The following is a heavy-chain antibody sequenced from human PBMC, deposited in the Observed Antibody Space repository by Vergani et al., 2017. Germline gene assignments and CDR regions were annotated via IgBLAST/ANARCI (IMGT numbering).Heavy chain of an antibody. V-gene: IGHV3-23*01. CDR2: ISGSGGNT. CDR3: AKGVYCSSTSCYEGRGYYYGMGV. CDR1: GFTFSSYA. Sequence: EVQLLESGGGLAQPGGSLRLSCAASGFTFSSYAMSWVRQVPGKGLEWVSGISGSGGNTYYANSVKGRFTISRDNSKNTLYLQMNSLRADDTAVYYCAKGVYCSSTSCYEGRGYYYGMGVWGQGTTVTFSS. D-gene: IGHD2-2*01. J-gene: IGHJ6*02.